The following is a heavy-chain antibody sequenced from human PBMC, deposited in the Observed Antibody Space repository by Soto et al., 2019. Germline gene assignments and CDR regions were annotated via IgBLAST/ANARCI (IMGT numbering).Heavy chain of an antibody. V-gene: IGHV3-30*03. CDR3: ARAYYSCHFDY. Sequence: QVQLVESGGGVVQPGRSLRLSCAASGFTFSSYGMHWVRQAPGKGLEWVAVISYDGSNKYYADSVKGRFTISRDNSKNTLYLQMNSLRAEDTAVYYCARAYYSCHFDYWGQGTLVTVSS. J-gene: IGHJ4*02. CDR1: GFTFSSYG. CDR2: ISYDGSNK. D-gene: IGHD3-10*01.